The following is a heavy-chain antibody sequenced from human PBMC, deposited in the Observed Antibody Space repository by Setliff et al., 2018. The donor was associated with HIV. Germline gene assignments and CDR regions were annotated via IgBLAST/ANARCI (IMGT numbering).Heavy chain of an antibody. V-gene: IGHV3-21*01. D-gene: IGHD2-15*01. CDR3: TREFATFYYNSYYMDV. CDR1: GFTFDDYA. J-gene: IGHJ6*03. Sequence: GGSLRLSCAASGFTFDDYAMNWVRQAPGKGLEWVSSISSTSSYIYYGDSVKGRFTISRDNAKNSLYLQMNSLRAEDTAVYYCTREFATFYYNSYYMDVWGKGTTVTVSS. CDR2: ISSTSSYI.